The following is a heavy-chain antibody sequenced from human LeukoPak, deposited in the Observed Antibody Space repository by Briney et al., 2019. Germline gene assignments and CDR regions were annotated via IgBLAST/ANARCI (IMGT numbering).Heavy chain of an antibody. J-gene: IGHJ4*02. CDR3: ARVLDGN. CDR2: IKQDGSEK. CDR1: GFTFSSYW. D-gene: IGHD5-24*01. V-gene: IGHV3-7*01. Sequence: GGSLRLSCAASGFTFSSYWMTWVRQAPGKGLQWVANIKQDGSEKYYVDSVKGRFTISRDNANNSLYLQMDSLRTEDTAVYYCARVLDGNWGQGTLVTVSS.